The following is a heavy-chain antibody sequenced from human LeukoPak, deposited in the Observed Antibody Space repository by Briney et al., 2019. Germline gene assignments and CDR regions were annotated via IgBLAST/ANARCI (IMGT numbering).Heavy chain of an antibody. CDR3: ARGGGYVNDYYMDV. CDR1: GGTFSSYA. V-gene: IGHV1-69*05. D-gene: IGHD5-12*01. Sequence: GASVKVSCKASGGTFSSYAISWVRQAPGQGLEWMGGIIPIFGTANYAQKFQGRVTITTDESTSTAYMELSSLRSEDTAVYYCARGGGYVNDYYMDVWGIGTTVTVSS. CDR2: IIPIFGTA. J-gene: IGHJ6*03.